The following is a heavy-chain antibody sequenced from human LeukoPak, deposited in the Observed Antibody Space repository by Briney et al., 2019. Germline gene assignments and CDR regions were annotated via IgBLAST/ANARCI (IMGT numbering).Heavy chain of an antibody. V-gene: IGHV3-74*01. CDR1: GFTFSSYW. Sequence: VGSLRLSCAASGFTFSSYWMHWVRQAPGKGLVWVSRINSDGSGTSYADSVKGRFTISRDNAKNTLYLQMNSLRAEDTAVYYCARGLVATTPFDYWGQGTLVTVSS. CDR3: ARGLVATTPFDY. J-gene: IGHJ4*02. D-gene: IGHD5-12*01. CDR2: INSDGSGT.